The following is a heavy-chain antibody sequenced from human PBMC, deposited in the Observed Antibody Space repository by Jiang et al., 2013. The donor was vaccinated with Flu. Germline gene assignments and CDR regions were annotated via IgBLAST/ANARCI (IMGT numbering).Heavy chain of an antibody. J-gene: IGHJ6*02. Sequence: TCTVSGGSISSSSYYWGWIRQPPGKGLEWIGSIYYSGSTYYNPSLKSRVTISVDTSKNQFSLKLSSVTAADTAVYYCYWYCSSTSCRGFYYGMDVWGQGTTVTVSS. D-gene: IGHD2-2*01. V-gene: IGHV4-39*01. CDR3: YWYCSSTSCRGFYYGMDV. CDR1: GGSISSSSYY. CDR2: IYYSGST.